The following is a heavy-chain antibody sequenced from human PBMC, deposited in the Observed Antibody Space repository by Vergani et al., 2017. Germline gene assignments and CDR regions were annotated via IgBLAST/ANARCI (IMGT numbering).Heavy chain of an antibody. CDR1: GGSLSSSSYY. CDR3: ARRGGKMATTGYLDY. Sequence: QLQLQESGPGLVKPSETLSLTCTVSGGSLSSSSYYWGWIRQPPGKGVEWIGSIYYSGSTFYNPSLKSRVNISVDTSKNPFSLKLSSVTAADTAVYYCARRGGKMATTGYLDYGGQGSLVTVSS. V-gene: IGHV4-39*01. D-gene: IGHD5-24*01. CDR2: IYYSGST. J-gene: IGHJ4*02.